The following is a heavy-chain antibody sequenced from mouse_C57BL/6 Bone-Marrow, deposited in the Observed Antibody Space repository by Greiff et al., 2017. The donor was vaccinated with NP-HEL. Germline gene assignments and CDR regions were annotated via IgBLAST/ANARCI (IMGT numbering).Heavy chain of an antibody. CDR3: ARSGGNYGAY. V-gene: IGHV1-52*01. CDR1: GYTFTSYW. J-gene: IGHJ3*01. CDR2: IDPSDSET. Sequence: QVQLKQPGAELVRPGSSVKLSCKASGYTFTSYWMHWVKQRPIQGLEWIGNIDPSDSETHYNQKFKDKATLTVDKSSSTAYMQLSSLTSEDSAVYYCARSGGNYGAYWGQGTLVTVSA. D-gene: IGHD2-1*01.